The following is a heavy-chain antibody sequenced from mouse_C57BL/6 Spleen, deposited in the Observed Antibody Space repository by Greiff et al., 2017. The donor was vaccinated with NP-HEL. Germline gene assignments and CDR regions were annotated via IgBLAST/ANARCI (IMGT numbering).Heavy chain of an antibody. J-gene: IGHJ2*01. D-gene: IGHD1-1*01. CDR2: IYPGDGDT. Sequence: QVQLKESGAELVKPGASVKISCKASGYAFSSYWMNWVKQRPGKGLEWIGQIYPGDGDTNYNGKFKGKATLTADKSSSTAYMQLSSLTSEDSAVYFCARYTTVVASYYFDYWGQGTTLTVSS. CDR1: GYAFSSYW. V-gene: IGHV1-80*01. CDR3: ARYTTVVASYYFDY.